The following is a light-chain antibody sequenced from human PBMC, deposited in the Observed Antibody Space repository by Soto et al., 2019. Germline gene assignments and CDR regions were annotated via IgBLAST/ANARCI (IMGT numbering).Light chain of an antibody. V-gene: IGKV1-5*01. CDR2: ATS. CDR1: QSINSC. CDR3: QQYDSYPYT. Sequence: DIQMTQSPSTLSASVGDRVTINCRASQSINSCLAWYVQKAGKAPELLMYATSSLQTGVPSRFRGRGSGTEFTLTISSLQPGDFATYYCQQYDSYPYTFGQGTKVDMK. J-gene: IGKJ2*01.